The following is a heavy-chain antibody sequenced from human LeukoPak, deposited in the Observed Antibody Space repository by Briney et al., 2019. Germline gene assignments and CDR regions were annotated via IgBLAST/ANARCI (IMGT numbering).Heavy chain of an antibody. Sequence: EASVKVSCKASGGTFSSYAISWVRQAPGQGLEWMGRIIPILGIANYAQKFQGRVTITADKSTSTAYMALSSLRSEDTAVYYCARGYCSSTSCLNWFDPWGQGTLVTVSS. D-gene: IGHD2-2*01. J-gene: IGHJ5*02. CDR1: GGTFSSYA. CDR2: IIPILGIA. CDR3: ARGYCSSTSCLNWFDP. V-gene: IGHV1-69*04.